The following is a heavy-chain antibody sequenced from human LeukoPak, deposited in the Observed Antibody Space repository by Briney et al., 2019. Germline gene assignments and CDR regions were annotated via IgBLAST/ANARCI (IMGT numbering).Heavy chain of an antibody. V-gene: IGHV1-2*06. J-gene: IGHJ4*02. CDR3: ARDLKFGGVIVPPGY. CDR1: GYTFTGYY. Sequence: GASVTVSCKASGYTFTGYYMHWVRQAPGQGLEWMGRINPNSGGTNYAQKFQGRVTMTRDTSISTAYMELSRLRSDDTAVYYCARDLKFGGVIVPPGYWGQGTLVTVSS. D-gene: IGHD3-16*02. CDR2: INPNSGGT.